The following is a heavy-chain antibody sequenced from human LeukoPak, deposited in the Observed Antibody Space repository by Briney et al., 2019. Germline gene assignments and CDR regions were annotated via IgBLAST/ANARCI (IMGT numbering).Heavy chain of an antibody. Sequence: ASVKVSCKVSGYTLIGFYLYWVRQAPGKGLEWMGVFNPSGGDTTSAQKFQGRVTMTGDTSTDTVYMELRSLRSEDTAVYYCATSPSAADDTGGYWTDDWGQGTLVTVPS. V-gene: IGHV1-46*01. J-gene: IGHJ1*01. CDR3: ATSPSAADDTGGYWTDD. CDR2: FNPSGGDT. CDR1: GYTLIGFY. D-gene: IGHD3-22*01.